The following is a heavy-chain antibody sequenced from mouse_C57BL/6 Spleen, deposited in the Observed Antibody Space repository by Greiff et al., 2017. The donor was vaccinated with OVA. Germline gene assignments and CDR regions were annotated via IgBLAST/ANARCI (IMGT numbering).Heavy chain of an antibody. J-gene: IGHJ1*03. D-gene: IGHD1-1*01. Sequence: VKLQQSGAELVKPGASVKISCKASGYAFSSYWMNWVKQRPGKGLEWLGQIYPGDGDTNYNGKFKGKATLTADKSSSTAYMQLSSLTSEDSAVYFCARKGPVVATDWYFDVWGTGTTVTVSS. V-gene: IGHV1-80*01. CDR1: GYAFSSYW. CDR3: ARKGPVVATDWYFDV. CDR2: IYPGDGDT.